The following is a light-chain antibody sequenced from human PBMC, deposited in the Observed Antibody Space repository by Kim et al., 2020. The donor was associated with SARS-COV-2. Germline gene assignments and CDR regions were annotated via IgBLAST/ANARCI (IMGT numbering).Light chain of an antibody. Sequence: EIVLTQSPGTLSLSPGERATLSCGASPSISSSNLAWYQQKPGQAPRLLVYDASTRATGIPDRFSGSGSATDFTLTISRLGPEDFAVYYCQQYRSSPLTFGGGTKLEIK. J-gene: IGKJ4*01. V-gene: IGKV3-20*01. CDR1: PSISSSN. CDR3: QQYRSSPLT. CDR2: DAS.